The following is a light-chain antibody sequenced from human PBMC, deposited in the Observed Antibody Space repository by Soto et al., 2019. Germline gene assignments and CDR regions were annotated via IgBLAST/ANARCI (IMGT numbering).Light chain of an antibody. V-gene: IGKV3-20*01. CDR3: QQYDSSPLT. CDR2: GAS. J-gene: IGKJ4*01. CDR1: QSVSSSF. Sequence: EIVLTQSPGTLSLSPGERATLSCRASQSVSSSFLAWYQQKPGQAPRLLIFGASNRATGIPDRFSGSGSGTDFNLTISSLEPEDFAVYYCQQYDSSPLTFGGGTKVEIK.